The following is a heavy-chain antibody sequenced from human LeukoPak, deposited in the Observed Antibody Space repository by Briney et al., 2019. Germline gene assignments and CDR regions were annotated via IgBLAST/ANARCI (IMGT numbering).Heavy chain of an antibody. CDR3: ARDSRGGYYYFDY. CDR2: IFAGGSS. Sequence: SETLSLTCTVSGGSISSGSYYWSWIRQPAGKGLEWIGRIFAGGSSNYNPSLKSRVTISVDTSKNQFSLKLTSVTAADTAVYYCARDSRGGYYYFDYWGQGTLVTVSS. V-gene: IGHV4-61*02. J-gene: IGHJ4*02. CDR1: GGSISSGSYY. D-gene: IGHD5-12*01.